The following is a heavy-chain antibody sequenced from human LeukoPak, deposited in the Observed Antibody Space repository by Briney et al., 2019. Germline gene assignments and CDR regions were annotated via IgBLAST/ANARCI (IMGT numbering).Heavy chain of an antibody. Sequence: GGSLRLSCAASGLSFSTHGMHWVRQAPGKGLEWVAFTRFDGSDKYYADSVKGRFTISRDNSKNTLYLQMNSLTTEDTAVYYCAKSISGYSNSWYCLDFWGQGTLVTVSS. CDR3: AKSISGYSNSWYCLDF. V-gene: IGHV3-30*02. CDR2: TRFDGSDK. D-gene: IGHD6-13*01. CDR1: GLSFSTHG. J-gene: IGHJ4*02.